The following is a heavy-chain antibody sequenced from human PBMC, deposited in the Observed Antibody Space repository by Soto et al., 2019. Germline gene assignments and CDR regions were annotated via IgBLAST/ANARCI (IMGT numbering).Heavy chain of an antibody. CDR1: GASISSGGFS. D-gene: IGHD4-17*01. J-gene: IGHJ4*02. CDR2: FFHSGGT. Sequence: TLSLTCAVSGASISSGGFSWSWIRQPPGGGLEWIGYFFHSGGTYYNPSLKSRVTISVDWSKNQFSLKLNSATAADTAVYYCARGGDYYLDSWGQGALVTVSS. CDR3: ARGGDYYLDS. V-gene: IGHV4-30-2*01.